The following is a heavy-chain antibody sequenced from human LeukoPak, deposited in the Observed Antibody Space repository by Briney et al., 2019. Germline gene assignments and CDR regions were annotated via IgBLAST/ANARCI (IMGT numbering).Heavy chain of an antibody. CDR2: IKKDGSEK. Sequence: PGRSLTLSCAASGFTFSSYGMHCVRQAPGKGLEWVANIKKDGSEKYYMDSVKARFTISRDNATNSLYLQMNSLRAEDTAVYYCARDIGSCDYWGQGTLVTVSS. CDR3: ARDIGSCDY. CDR1: GFTFSSYG. J-gene: IGHJ4*02. V-gene: IGHV3-7*01. D-gene: IGHD2-15*01.